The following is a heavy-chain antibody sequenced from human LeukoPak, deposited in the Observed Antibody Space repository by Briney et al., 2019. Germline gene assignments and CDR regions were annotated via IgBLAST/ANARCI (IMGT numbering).Heavy chain of an antibody. CDR3: GSLGGSGTNDE. D-gene: IGHD3-10*01. CDR1: RWTFPHYA. Sequence: AGVHVSCKASRWTFPHYALHGLRQAPGQRGEWMGGINAGNGKSKYSQKLQGRVTHPRDTSASTAYMELSSLRCEDTVVYCCGSLGGSGTNDEWGQGNRVTVP. CDR2: INAGNGKS. V-gene: IGHV1-3*01. J-gene: IGHJ4*02.